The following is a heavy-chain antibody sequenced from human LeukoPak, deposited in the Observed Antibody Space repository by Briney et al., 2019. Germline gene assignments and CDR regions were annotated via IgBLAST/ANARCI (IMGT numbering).Heavy chain of an antibody. D-gene: IGHD2-15*01. CDR1: GGSFRGYY. V-gene: IGHV4-34*01. Sequence: SETLSLTCTVYGGSFRGYYWSWIRQPPGKGLEWIGEINHSGSTNYNPSLKSRVTISVDTSKNQFSLKLSSVTAEDTAVYYCARGGGYCSGGSCSASFDYWGQGTLVTVSS. CDR2: INHSGST. CDR3: ARGGGYCSGGSCSASFDY. J-gene: IGHJ4*02.